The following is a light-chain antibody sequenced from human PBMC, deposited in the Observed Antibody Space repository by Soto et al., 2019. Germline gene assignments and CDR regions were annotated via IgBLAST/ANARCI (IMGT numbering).Light chain of an antibody. V-gene: IGLV1-44*01. CDR3: AAWDDSLNAWV. Sequence: QAVVTQPPSASGTPGQRVTISCSGSRSSIGSNTVNWYQQLPGTAPKLLIYSNNQRPSGVPDRFSGSKSGTSASLAISGLQSEDEADYYCAAWDDSLNAWVFGGGTKLTVL. CDR1: RSSIGSNT. J-gene: IGLJ2*01. CDR2: SNN.